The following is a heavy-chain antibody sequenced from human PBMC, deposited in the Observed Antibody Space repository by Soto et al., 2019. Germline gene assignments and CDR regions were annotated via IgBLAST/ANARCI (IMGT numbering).Heavy chain of an antibody. Sequence: QVQLQESGPGLVKPSQTLSLTCTISGGSINRGGYYWSWIRQHPGKGLERIGYISYSGSTYYNPSLKSRVSISVDTSKNQLSLKLSSVTAADTAVYYCATSDYDSSGYYGGFDYWGQGTLVTVSS. CDR1: GGSINRGGYY. CDR2: ISYSGST. CDR3: ATSDYDSSGYYGGFDY. V-gene: IGHV4-31*03. D-gene: IGHD3-22*01. J-gene: IGHJ4*02.